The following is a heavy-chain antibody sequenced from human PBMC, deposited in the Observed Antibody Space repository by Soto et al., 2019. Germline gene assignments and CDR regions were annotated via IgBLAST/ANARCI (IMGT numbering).Heavy chain of an antibody. J-gene: IGHJ4*02. CDR3: AKDRGRTWYEDY. CDR2: ISGSGNTS. Sequence: EVQLLESGGGLVQPGGSLRLSCAASGFTFSSYAMTGVRQAPGKGLEWVSAISGSGNTSYYADSVKGRFTISRDSSKKMLYLQMNSLRPEDTAVYYCAKDRGRTWYEDYWGQGTLVTVSS. V-gene: IGHV3-23*01. CDR1: GFTFSSYA. D-gene: IGHD6-13*01.